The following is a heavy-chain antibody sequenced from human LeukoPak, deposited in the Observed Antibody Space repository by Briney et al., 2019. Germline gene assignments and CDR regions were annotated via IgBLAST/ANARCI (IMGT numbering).Heavy chain of an antibody. V-gene: IGHV3-13*01. D-gene: IGHD6-19*01. J-gene: IGHJ5*02. CDR1: GFTFGSYN. CDR3: ARASSVAGLGWFDP. CDR2: IGTAGDT. Sequence: GGSLRLSCAASGFTFGSYNMHWVRRATGKGLEWVSAIGTAGDTYYPGSVKGRFTISRENAKNSLYLQMNSLRAGDTAVYYCARASSVAGLGWFDPWGQGTLVTVSS.